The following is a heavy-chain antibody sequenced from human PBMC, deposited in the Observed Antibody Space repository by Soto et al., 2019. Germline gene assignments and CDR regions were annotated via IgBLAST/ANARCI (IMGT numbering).Heavy chain of an antibody. CDR3: ARDLWLGESFRYYFDY. CDR2: INPASGKT. V-gene: IGHV1-3*01. CDR1: GYTFTDYS. J-gene: IGHJ4*01. D-gene: IGHD3-10*01. Sequence: ASVKVSCKASGYTFTDYSLQWVRQAPGQRLEWMGWINPASGKTKYSQKFQGRVTITRDTSASTAYMELSSLTSKDTALYYCARDLWLGESFRYYFDYWAQGTLVTVPQ.